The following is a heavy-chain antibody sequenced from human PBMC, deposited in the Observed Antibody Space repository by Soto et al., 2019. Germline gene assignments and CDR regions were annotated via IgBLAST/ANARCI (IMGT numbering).Heavy chain of an antibody. CDR2: IWYDGSNK. CDR3: AKAHSDFWSGPRIYFDY. Sequence: PGGSLRLSCAASGFTVSSNYMSWVRQAPGKGLEWVAVIWYDGSNKYYADTVKGRFTISRDNSKNTQYLQMNNLRAEDTAVFYCAKAHSDFWSGPRIYFDYGGQGTLVTVSS. CDR1: GFTVSSNY. J-gene: IGHJ4*02. V-gene: IGHV3-33*06. D-gene: IGHD3-3*01.